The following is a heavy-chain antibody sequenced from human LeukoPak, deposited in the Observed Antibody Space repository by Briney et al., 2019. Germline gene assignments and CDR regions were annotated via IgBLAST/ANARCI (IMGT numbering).Heavy chain of an antibody. J-gene: IGHJ6*03. CDR2: MNPSGST. Sequence: SETLSLTCAVYGGSFSGYFWTWIRQTPEKGLEWIGEMNPSGSTSYSPSLKSRVTISVDTSKNQFSLKLSSVTAADMAVYYCARGRQDVTMIVVVMTAVSYYLDVWGKGTTVTVS. CDR3: ARGRQDVTMIVVVMTAVSYYLDV. V-gene: IGHV4-34*01. CDR1: GGSFSGYF. D-gene: IGHD3-22*01.